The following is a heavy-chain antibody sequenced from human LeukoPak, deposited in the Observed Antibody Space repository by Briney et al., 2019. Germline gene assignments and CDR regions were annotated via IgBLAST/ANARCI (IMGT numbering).Heavy chain of an antibody. CDR3: AKDGYSSFPYYFDY. CDR2: ISYDGSNK. J-gene: IGHJ4*02. CDR1: GFTFSSYG. Sequence: PGGSLRLSCAASGFTFSSYGMHWVRQAPGQGLEWVAVISYDGSNKYYADSVKGRFTISRDNSKNTLYLQMNSLRAEDTAVYYCAKDGYSSFPYYFDYWGQGTLVTVSS. D-gene: IGHD6-19*01. V-gene: IGHV3-30*18.